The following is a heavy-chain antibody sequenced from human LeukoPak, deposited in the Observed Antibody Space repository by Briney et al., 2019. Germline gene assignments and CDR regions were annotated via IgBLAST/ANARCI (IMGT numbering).Heavy chain of an antibody. CDR2: MNPNSGNS. V-gene: IGHV1-8*01. J-gene: IGHJ3*02. CDR1: GYTFTSYD. CDR3: ARSPVGAIGPFDI. D-gene: IGHD1-26*01. Sequence: GASVKVSCKASGYTFTSYDINWVRQATGQGLEWMGWMNPNSGNSGYAQKFQGRVTMTRNTSISTAYMELSSLRSEDTTVYYCARSPVGAIGPFDIWGQGTMVTVSS.